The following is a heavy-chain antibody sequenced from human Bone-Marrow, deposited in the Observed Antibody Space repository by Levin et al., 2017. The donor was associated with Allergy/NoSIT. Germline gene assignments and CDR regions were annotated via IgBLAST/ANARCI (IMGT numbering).Heavy chain of an antibody. CDR2: ISYDGSNK. CDR1: GFTFSSYA. V-gene: IGHV3-30*04. CDR3: AVGIAAAGTDPPPIPYFDY. Sequence: GGSLRLSCAASGFTFSSYAMHWVRQAPGKGLEWVAVISYDGSNKYYADSVKGRFTISRDNSKNTLYLQMNSLRAEDTAVYYCAVGIAAAGTDPPPIPYFDYWGQGTLVTVSS. J-gene: IGHJ4*02. D-gene: IGHD6-13*01.